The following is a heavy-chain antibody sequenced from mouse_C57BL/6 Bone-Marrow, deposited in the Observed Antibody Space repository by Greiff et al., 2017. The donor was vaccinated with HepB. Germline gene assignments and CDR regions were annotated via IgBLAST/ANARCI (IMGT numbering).Heavy chain of an antibody. D-gene: IGHD1-1*01. CDR1: GFTFSSYA. J-gene: IGHJ2*01. Sequence: EVKLVESGGGLVKPGGSLKLSCAASGFTFSSYAMSWVRQTPEKRLEWVATISDGGSYTYYPDNVKGRSTISRDNAKNNLYLQMSHLKSEDTAMYYCARDGVLRYYFDYWGQGTTLTVSS. CDR3: ARDGVLRYYFDY. V-gene: IGHV5-4*01. CDR2: ISDGGSYT.